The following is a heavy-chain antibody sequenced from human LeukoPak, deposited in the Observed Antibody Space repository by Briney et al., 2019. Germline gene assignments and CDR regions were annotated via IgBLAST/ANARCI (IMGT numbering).Heavy chain of an antibody. J-gene: IGHJ6*02. Sequence: PSETLSLTCGVSGGSFSDSYWSWIRQPPGKGLEWIGEIDRGGGANYSPSLKRRVTISRDTSKNQFSLRLTYVTAADTAVYYCARVSTRDYVWGTYRYKNYYYYGMDVWGQGTTVTVSS. CDR1: GGSFSDSY. CDR2: IDRGGGA. V-gene: IGHV4-34*01. D-gene: IGHD3-16*02. CDR3: ARVSTRDYVWGTYRYKNYYYYGMDV.